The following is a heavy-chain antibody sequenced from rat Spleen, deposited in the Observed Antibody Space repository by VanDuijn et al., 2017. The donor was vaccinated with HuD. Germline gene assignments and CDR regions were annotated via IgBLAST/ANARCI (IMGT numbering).Heavy chain of an antibody. CDR1: GFSLTTYH. V-gene: IGHV2-72*01. Sequence: QVQLKESGPGLVQPSQTLSLTCTVSGFSLTTYHVSWVRQPPGKSLVWMGAIWAGGGTNYKSAVQSLLSISRDTSTSQVFLKMNSLQPEDTGTYYCSRHDYSGDVDFDYWGQGVMVTVSS. CDR2: IWAGGGT. D-gene: IGHD1-1*01. J-gene: IGHJ2*01. CDR3: SRHDYSGDVDFDY.